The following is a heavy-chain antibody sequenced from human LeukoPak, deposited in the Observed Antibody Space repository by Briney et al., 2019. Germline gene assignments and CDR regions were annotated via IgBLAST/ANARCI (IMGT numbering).Heavy chain of an antibody. D-gene: IGHD6-13*01. V-gene: IGHV4-38-2*01. CDR1: GYSISSGYY. CDR2: IYHGGST. CDR3: ARVKGSSWYFFDY. J-gene: IGHJ4*02. Sequence: PSETLSLTCAVSGYSISSGYYWGWIRQPPGKGLEWIGSIYHGGSTYYNPSLKSRVTISVDTSKNQFSLKLSSVTAADTAVYYCARVKGSSWYFFDYWGQGTLVTVSS.